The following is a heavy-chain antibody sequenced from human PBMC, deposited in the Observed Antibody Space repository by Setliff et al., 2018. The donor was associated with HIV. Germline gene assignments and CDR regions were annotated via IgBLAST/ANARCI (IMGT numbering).Heavy chain of an antibody. V-gene: IGHV4-4*07. CDR2: VYISGST. CDR1: GGSISRYY. Sequence: SETLSLTCTVSGGSISRYYWGWIRQPAGKGLEWIGRVYISGSTNYNPSLKSRVTMSIDTSKNQFSLRLRSVTVADTAVYYCAREYSGYYPTLWGQGTMVTVSS. J-gene: IGHJ3*01. CDR3: AREYSGYYPTL. D-gene: IGHD3-22*01.